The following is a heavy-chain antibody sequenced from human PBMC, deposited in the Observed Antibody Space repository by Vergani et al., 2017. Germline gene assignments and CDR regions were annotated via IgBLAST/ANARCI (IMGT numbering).Heavy chain of an antibody. CDR2: ISGSGVSA. CDR3: ARDRGADSSGWYGVDY. V-gene: IGHV3-23*01. CDR1: EFTFSNYA. Sequence: EVQLLESGGGLVQPGGSLRLTCAASEFTFSNYAMNWVRQAPGKGLEWVSGISGSGVSAYYTDSVKGRFTISRDNSKNTLYLQMNSLRAEDTAVYYCARDRGADSSGWYGVDYWGQGTLVTVSS. J-gene: IGHJ4*02. D-gene: IGHD6-19*01.